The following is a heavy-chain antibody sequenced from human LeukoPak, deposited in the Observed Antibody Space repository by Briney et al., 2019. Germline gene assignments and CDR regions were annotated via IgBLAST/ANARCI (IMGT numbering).Heavy chain of an antibody. CDR1: GFTFSSYA. Sequence: GGSLRLSCAASGFTFSSYAMSWVRQAPGKGLEWVSAISGSGGSTYYADSVKGRFTISRDNSKNTLYLQMNSLRAEDTAVYYCAKMLRPAAGINWFDPWGKGTLSPSPQ. J-gene: IGHJ5*02. D-gene: IGHD6-13*01. V-gene: IGHV3-23*01. CDR2: ISGSGGST. CDR3: AKMLRPAAGINWFDP.